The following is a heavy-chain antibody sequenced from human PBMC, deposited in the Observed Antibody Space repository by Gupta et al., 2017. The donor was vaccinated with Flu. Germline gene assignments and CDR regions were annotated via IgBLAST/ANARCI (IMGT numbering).Heavy chain of an antibody. J-gene: IGHJ4*02. V-gene: IGHV4-31*02. CDR2: ILHSGST. CDR3: ASSRVDIYFDS. Sequence: SWIRQHPGKGLECIGYILHSGSTYSNPSLKSRLTMAADTSKNQFSLRLSSVTAADTAVYYCASSRVDIYFDSWGQGTLVTVSS. D-gene: IGHD3-10*01.